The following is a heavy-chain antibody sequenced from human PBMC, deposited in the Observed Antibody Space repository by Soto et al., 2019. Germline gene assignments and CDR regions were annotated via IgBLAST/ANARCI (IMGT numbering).Heavy chain of an antibody. CDR3: AKLVIGYCSGNTCDDS. D-gene: IGHD2-15*01. CDR2: ISYDSSNK. CDR1: GFTFSYG. Sequence: VQLLESGGGLIQPGGSLRLSCAAAGFTFSYGIHWLRQAPGKGLEWVAYISYDSSNKFYGDSVKGRFTISRDNSKNTQFLQMSSLRAEDTAVYYCAKLVIGYCSGNTCDDSWGQGTLVAVSS. V-gene: IGHV3-30*18. J-gene: IGHJ4*02.